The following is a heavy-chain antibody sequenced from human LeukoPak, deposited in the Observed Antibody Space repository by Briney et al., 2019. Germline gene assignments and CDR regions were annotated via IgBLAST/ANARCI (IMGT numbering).Heavy chain of an antibody. Sequence: PSETLSLTCTVSGGSISSGSYYWSWLRQPAGTGLEWIGRGYTSGSTNYNPSLKSRVTISLDTSKNQFSLKLSSVTAADTAVYCCAREVPGGSGRYYYYYMDVWGKGTTVTISS. J-gene: IGHJ6*03. V-gene: IGHV4-61*02. CDR2: GYTSGST. CDR3: AREVPGGSGRYYYYYMDV. D-gene: IGHD3-10*01. CDR1: GGSISSGSYY.